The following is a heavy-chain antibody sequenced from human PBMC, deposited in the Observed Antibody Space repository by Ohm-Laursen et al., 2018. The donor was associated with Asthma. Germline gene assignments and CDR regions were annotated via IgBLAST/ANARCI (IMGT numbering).Heavy chain of an antibody. V-gene: IGHV3-21*01. Sequence: SLRLSCAASGYTFSRYSIHWVRQVPGKGLKWVASISTASTFIYYADSVRGRFTTSRDNAKNSVYLQMNSLRAEDTALYYCARIGPEWELPGREYSLHHWGQGTQVTVSS. J-gene: IGHJ1*01. CDR3: ARIGPEWELPGREYSLHH. CDR2: ISTASTFI. D-gene: IGHD1-26*01. CDR1: GYTFSRYS.